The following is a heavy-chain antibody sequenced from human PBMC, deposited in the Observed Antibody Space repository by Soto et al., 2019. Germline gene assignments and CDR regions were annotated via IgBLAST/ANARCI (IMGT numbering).Heavy chain of an antibody. J-gene: IGHJ6*02. CDR3: AREIGYCSSTSCYGRYGMDV. Sequence: PSETLSLTCTVSGGSISSGGYYWSWIRQHPGKGLEWIGYIYYSGSTYYNPSLKSRVTISVDTSKNQFSLKLSSVTAADTAVYYCAREIGYCSSTSCYGRYGMDVWGQGTTVTVSS. CDR2: IYYSGST. V-gene: IGHV4-31*03. CDR1: GGSISSGGYY. D-gene: IGHD2-2*03.